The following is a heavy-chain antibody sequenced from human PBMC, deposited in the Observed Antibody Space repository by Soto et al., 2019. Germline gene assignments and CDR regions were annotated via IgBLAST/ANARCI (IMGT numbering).Heavy chain of an antibody. J-gene: IGHJ4*02. D-gene: IGHD2-15*01. CDR3: ARALPRYCSGSSCIFDF. CDR2: INAGNGNT. Sequence: QVQLVQSGAEVKKPGASVKVSCKASGYTFTSYAMHWVRQAPGQRLEWMGWINAGNGNTKYSQKFQGRVTITRETSASTAYMELSSLRSEDTAVYYCARALPRYCSGSSCIFDFWGQGTLVTVSS. CDR1: GYTFTSYA. V-gene: IGHV1-3*01.